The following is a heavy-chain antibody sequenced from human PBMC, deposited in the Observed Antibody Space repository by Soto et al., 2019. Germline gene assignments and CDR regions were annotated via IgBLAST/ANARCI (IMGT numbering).Heavy chain of an antibody. V-gene: IGHV1-18*01. CDR3: ARARLRVGATINYYGMDV. CDR2: ISAYNGNT. J-gene: IGHJ6*02. D-gene: IGHD1-26*01. Sequence: ASVKVSCKASGYTFTSYGISWVRQAPGQGLEWMGWISAYNGNTNYAQKLQGRVTMTTDTSTSTAYMELRSLRSDDTAVYYCARARLRVGATINYYGMDVWGQGTTVTVSS. CDR1: GYTFTSYG.